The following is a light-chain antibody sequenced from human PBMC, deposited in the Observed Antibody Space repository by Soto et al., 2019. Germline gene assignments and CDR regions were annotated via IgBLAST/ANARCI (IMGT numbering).Light chain of an antibody. CDR3: SSYTSSSTLEGV. CDR2: EVS. V-gene: IGLV2-14*01. CDR1: SSDGGGYNY. Sequence: QSALTQPASVSGSPGQSITISCTGTSSDGGGYNYVSWYQQHPGKAPKLMIYEVSNRPSGVSNRFSGSKSVNTASLTISGLQAEDEADYYCSSYTSSSTLEGVFGTGTKVTVL. J-gene: IGLJ1*01.